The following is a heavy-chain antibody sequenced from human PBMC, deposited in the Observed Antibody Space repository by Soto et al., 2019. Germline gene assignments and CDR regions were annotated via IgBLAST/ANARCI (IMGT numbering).Heavy chain of an antibody. Sequence: PGGSLRLSCAASGFTFSSYGVHWVRQAPGKGLEWVAVISYDGSNKYYADSVKGRFTISRDNAKNSLYLQMNSLRAEDTAVYYCARESVPAAIRNYYYYGMDVWGQGTTVTVSS. V-gene: IGHV3-30*03. D-gene: IGHD2-2*02. CDR3: ARESVPAAIRNYYYYGMDV. CDR1: GFTFSSYG. J-gene: IGHJ6*02. CDR2: ISYDGSNK.